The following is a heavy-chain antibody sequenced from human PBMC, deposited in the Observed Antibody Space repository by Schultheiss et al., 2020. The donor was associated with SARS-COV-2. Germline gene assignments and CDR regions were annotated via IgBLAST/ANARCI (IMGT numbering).Heavy chain of an antibody. CDR2: ISYSGST. CDR3: ARERVLGVDY. V-gene: IGHV4-39*07. D-gene: IGHD1-26*01. CDR1: GDSISSSSYY. Sequence: SETLSLTCTVSGDSISSSSYYWGWIRQPPGKGLEWIGSISYSGSTYYNPSLKSRVTISVDTSKNQFSLKLNSVTAADTAVYYCARERVLGVDYWGQGTLVTVSS. J-gene: IGHJ4*02.